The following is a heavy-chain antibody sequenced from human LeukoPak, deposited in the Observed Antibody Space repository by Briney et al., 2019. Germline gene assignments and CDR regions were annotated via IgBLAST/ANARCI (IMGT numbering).Heavy chain of an antibody. V-gene: IGHV4-59*01. CDR3: ARIPSFFGVVITDYYYYIDV. CDR2: IYYSGST. J-gene: IGHJ6*03. D-gene: IGHD3-3*02. Sequence: PSETLSLTCTVSGGSISSYYWSWLRQPPGKGLEWFGYIYYSGSTNYNPSRKRRVTISVDTTKNQYSLKLSSVTAADTAVYYCARIPSFFGVVITDYYYYIDVWGKGTTVTVSS. CDR1: GGSISSYY.